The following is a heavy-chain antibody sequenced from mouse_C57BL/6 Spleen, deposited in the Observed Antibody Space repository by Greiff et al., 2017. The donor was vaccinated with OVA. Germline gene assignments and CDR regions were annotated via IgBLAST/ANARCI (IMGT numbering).Heavy chain of an antibody. V-gene: IGHV1-59*01. CDR2: IDPSDSYT. D-gene: IGHD2-3*01. J-gene: IGHJ1*03. Sequence: QVQLQQPGAELVRPGTSVKLSCKASGYTFTSYWMHWVKQRPGQGLEWIGVIDPSDSYTTYNQKFKGKATLTVDTSSSTAYMQLSSLTSEDSAGYYCARERVTTDVWGTGTTVTVSS. CDR1: GYTFTSYW. CDR3: ARERVTTDV.